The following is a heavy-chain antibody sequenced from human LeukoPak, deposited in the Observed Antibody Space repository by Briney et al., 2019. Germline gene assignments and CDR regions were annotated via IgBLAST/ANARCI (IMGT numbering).Heavy chain of an antibody. D-gene: IGHD6-6*01. Sequence: PGGSLRLSCAASGSTFSSYAISWVRQAPGQGLEWMGGIIPIFGTANYAQKFQGRVTITTDESTSTAYMELSSLRSEDTAVYYCARGAARDYYYYMDVWGKGTTVTVSS. CDR2: IIPIFGTA. CDR3: ARGAARDYYYYMDV. V-gene: IGHV1-69*05. J-gene: IGHJ6*03. CDR1: GSTFSSYA.